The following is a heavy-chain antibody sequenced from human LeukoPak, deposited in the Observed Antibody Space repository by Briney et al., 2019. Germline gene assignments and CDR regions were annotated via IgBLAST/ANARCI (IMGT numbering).Heavy chain of an antibody. CDR2: IYSGGNT. CDR3: ARGPGSGSYSKGYFDY. J-gene: IGHJ4*02. D-gene: IGHD3-10*01. V-gene: IGHV3-53*01. Sequence: GGSLRLSCAASGFTVSSNYMSWVRQAPGKGLEWVSVIYSGGNTYYADSVKGRFTISRDNSKNTLYLQMNSLRAEDTAVYYCARGPGSGSYSKGYFDYWGQGTLVTVSS. CDR1: GFTVSSNY.